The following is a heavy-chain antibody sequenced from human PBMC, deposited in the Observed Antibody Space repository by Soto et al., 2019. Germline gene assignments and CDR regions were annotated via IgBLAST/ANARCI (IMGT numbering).Heavy chain of an antibody. Sequence: GGSLRLSCAASGFTFSSYAMSWVRQAPGKGLEWVSAISGSGGSTYYADSVKGRFTISRDNSKNTLYLQMNSLRAEDTAVYYCAHQAGDGYSYGYFRGYYYYGMDVWGQGTTVTVSS. D-gene: IGHD5-18*01. CDR1: GFTFSSYA. CDR3: AHQAGDGYSYGYFRGYYYYGMDV. J-gene: IGHJ6*02. V-gene: IGHV3-23*01. CDR2: ISGSGGST.